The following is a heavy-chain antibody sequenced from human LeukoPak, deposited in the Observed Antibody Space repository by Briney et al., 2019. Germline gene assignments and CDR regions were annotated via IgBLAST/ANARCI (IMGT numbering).Heavy chain of an antibody. CDR2: IGTAGDT. CDR3: ARGYCSGGSCSGFDY. CDR1: GFTFSSYD. Sequence: GGSLRLSCAASGFTFSSYDMHWVRQATGKGLEWVSAIGTAGDTYYPGSVKGRFTISRENAKNSLYLQMNSLRAGDTAVYYCARGYCSGGSCSGFDYWGQGTLVTVSS. D-gene: IGHD2-15*01. V-gene: IGHV3-13*01. J-gene: IGHJ4*02.